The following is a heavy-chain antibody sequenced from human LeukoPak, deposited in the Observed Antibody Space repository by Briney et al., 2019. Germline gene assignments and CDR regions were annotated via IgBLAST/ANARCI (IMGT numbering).Heavy chain of an antibody. V-gene: IGHV3-13*01. Sequence: GGSLRLSCATSGFTFSSYDMHWVRQATGKGLEWVSVIDPAGDAYYRGSVKGRFTVSRENAKDSLHLQMNSLRAEDTAVYYCATSPLGQQWLQGWGQGTLVTVSS. CDR3: ATSPLGQQWLQG. D-gene: IGHD6-19*01. J-gene: IGHJ4*02. CDR2: IDPAGDA. CDR1: GFTFSSYD.